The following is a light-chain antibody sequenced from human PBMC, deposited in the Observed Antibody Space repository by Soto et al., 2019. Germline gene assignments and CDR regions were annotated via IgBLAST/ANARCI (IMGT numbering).Light chain of an antibody. CDR2: DVS. CDR1: SSDVGGYNY. CDR3: NSYRASSTLVV. J-gene: IGLJ2*01. Sequence: QSALTQPASVSGSPGQSITISCTGTSSDVGGYNYVSWYQQHPGKAPKLMIYDVSNRPSGVSNRFSGSKSGNTASLTISGLQAEDEADYYCNSYRASSTLVVFGGGTKLTVL. V-gene: IGLV2-14*03.